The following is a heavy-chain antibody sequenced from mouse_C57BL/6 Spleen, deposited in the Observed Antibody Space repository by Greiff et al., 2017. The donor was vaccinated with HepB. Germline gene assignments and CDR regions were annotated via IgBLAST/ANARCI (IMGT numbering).Heavy chain of an antibody. V-gene: IGHV5-9-1*02. D-gene: IGHD1-1*01. CDR2: ISSGGDYI. J-gene: IGHJ1*03. CDR3: TRERDYYGSSSWYFDV. CDR1: GFTFSSYA. Sequence: EVMLVESGEGLVKPGGSLKLSCAASGFTFSSYAMSWVRQTPEKRLEWVAYISSGGDYIYYADTVKGRFTISRDNARNTLYLQMSSLKSEDTAMYYCTRERDYYGSSSWYFDVWGTGTTVTVSS.